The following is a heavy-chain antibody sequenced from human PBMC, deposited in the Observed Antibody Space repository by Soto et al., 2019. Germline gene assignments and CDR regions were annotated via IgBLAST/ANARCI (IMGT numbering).Heavy chain of an antibody. Sequence: SVKVSCKASGGTFSSYAISWVRQAPGQGLEWMGGIIPIFGTANYAQKFQGRVTITADESTSTAYMELSSLRSEDTAVYYCARDLDVATIPNDAFEIWGQGTMVTVSS. D-gene: IGHD5-12*01. CDR3: ARDLDVATIPNDAFEI. CDR2: IIPIFGTA. CDR1: GGTFSSYA. V-gene: IGHV1-69*13. J-gene: IGHJ3*02.